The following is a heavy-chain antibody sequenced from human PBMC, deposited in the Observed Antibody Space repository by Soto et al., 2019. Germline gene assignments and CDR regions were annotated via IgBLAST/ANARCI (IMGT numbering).Heavy chain of an antibody. CDR2: IIPIFGTA. V-gene: IGHV1-69*05. CDR3: ARSKLPGIAVARGGWFDP. Sequence: GASVKVSCKASGGTFSSYAIIWVRPAPEKVLEWMGGIIPIFGTANYAQKFQGRVTITRDTSASTAYMELSSLRSEDTAVYYCARSKLPGIAVARGGWFDPWGQGTLVTVSS. J-gene: IGHJ5*02. CDR1: GGTFSSYA. D-gene: IGHD6-19*01.